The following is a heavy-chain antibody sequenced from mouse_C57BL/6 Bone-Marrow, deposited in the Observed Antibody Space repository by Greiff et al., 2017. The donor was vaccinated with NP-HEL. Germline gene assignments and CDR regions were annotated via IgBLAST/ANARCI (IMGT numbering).Heavy chain of an antibody. CDR1: GFSLTSYG. V-gene: IGHV2-5*01. Sequence: VKLVESGPGLVQPSQSLSITCTVSGFSLTSYGVHWVRQSPGKGLEWLGVIWRGGSTDYNAAFMSRLSITKDNSKGQVFFKMNSLQADDTAIYYCAKNIFFYDGYYDAMDYWGQGTSVTVSS. D-gene: IGHD2-3*01. CDR2: IWRGGST. J-gene: IGHJ4*01. CDR3: AKNIFFYDGYYDAMDY.